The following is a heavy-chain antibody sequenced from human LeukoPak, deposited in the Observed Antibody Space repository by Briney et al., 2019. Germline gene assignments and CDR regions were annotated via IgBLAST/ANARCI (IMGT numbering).Heavy chain of an antibody. D-gene: IGHD6-13*01. CDR2: IIPILGIA. Sequence: SVKVSRKASGGTFSSYAISWVRQAPGQGLEWMGRIIPILGIANYAQKFQGRVTITADKSTSTAYMELSSLRSEDTAVYYCAGEEGIAAAAAIYYYGMDVWGQGTTVTVSS. V-gene: IGHV1-69*04. CDR1: GGTFSSYA. CDR3: AGEEGIAAAAAIYYYGMDV. J-gene: IGHJ6*02.